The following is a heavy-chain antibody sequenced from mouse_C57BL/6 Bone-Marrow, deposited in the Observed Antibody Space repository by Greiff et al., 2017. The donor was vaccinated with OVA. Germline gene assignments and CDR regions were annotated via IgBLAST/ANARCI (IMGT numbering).Heavy chain of an antibody. D-gene: IGHD2-1*01. CDR2: ISNGGGST. CDR3: ARQGGYYGLYYAMDY. J-gene: IGHJ4*01. CDR1: GFTFSDYY. Sequence: EVKLVESGGGLVQPGGSLKLSCAASGFTFSDYYMYWVRQTPEKRLEWVAYISNGGGSTYYPDTVKGRFTISRDNAKNTLYLQMSRLKSEDTAMYYCARQGGYYGLYYAMDYWGQGTSVTVSP. V-gene: IGHV5-12*01.